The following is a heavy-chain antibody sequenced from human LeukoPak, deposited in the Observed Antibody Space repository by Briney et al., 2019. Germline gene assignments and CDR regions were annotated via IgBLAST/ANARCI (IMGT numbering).Heavy chain of an antibody. CDR1: GGSISSSNW. Sequence: SGTLSLTCTVSGGSISSSNWWSWVRQPPGKGLEWIGRIFHSGTTDYKTSLKGRVNISVDKSKNQFSLKLTSVTAADTAVYYCARLTPTTPPIYYYYMDVWGKGTTVTVSS. CDR2: IFHSGTT. J-gene: IGHJ6*03. CDR3: ARLTPTTPPIYYYYMDV. D-gene: IGHD2-15*01. V-gene: IGHV4-4*02.